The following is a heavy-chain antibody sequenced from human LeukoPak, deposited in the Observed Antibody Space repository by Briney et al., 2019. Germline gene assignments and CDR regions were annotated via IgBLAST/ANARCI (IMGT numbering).Heavy chain of an antibody. Sequence: PGGSLRLSCAASGFTFSNYAMTWVRQAPGKGLEWVSAISGSGTNTYYADSVWGRFTISRDNSENTLYLQMNSLRAEDTAVYYCAKDEAYYYGSGKELRMDVXXXGTTVTVSA. D-gene: IGHD3-10*01. J-gene: IGHJ6*04. V-gene: IGHV3-23*01. CDR3: AKDEAYYYGSGKELRMDV. CDR1: GFTFSNYA. CDR2: ISGSGTNT.